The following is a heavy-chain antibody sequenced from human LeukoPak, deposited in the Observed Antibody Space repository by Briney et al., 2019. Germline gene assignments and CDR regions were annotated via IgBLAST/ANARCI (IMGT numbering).Heavy chain of an antibody. CDR2: VYSSGST. J-gene: IGHJ1*01. CDR3: ARQVAYGGNSVYFQH. V-gene: IGHV4-59*01. CDR1: EGSISNFY. Sequence: PSDTLSLTGTLSEGSISNFYWSWILQPPGKGLEWIGYVYSSGSTSYNPSLRSRVTISVDTSKNQFSLKLSSVTAADTAVYYCARQVAYGGNSVYFQHWGQGTLVTVSS. D-gene: IGHD4-23*01.